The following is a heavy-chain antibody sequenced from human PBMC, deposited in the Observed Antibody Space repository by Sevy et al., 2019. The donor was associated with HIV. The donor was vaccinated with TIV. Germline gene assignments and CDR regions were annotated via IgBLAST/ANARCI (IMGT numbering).Heavy chain of an antibody. CDR3: VREDRDGYFEY. CDR2: INPDSGGP. V-gene: IGHV1-2*02. Sequence: ASVKVSCKASGYTFTGYYMHWMRQAPGQGLEWMGWINPDSGGPIYAPKFQGRVTLTRDTSISTAYMDLSRLKSDDTAGYYWVREDRDGYFEYWGQGTLVTVSS. J-gene: IGHJ4*02. CDR1: GYTFTGYY.